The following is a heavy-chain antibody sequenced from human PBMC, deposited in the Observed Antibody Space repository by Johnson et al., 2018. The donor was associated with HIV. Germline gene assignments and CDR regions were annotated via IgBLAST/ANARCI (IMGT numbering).Heavy chain of an antibody. V-gene: IGHV3-49*03. J-gene: IGHJ3*01. D-gene: IGHD3-22*01. CDR2: IRSKASGGTT. CDR1: GFTFSSYA. Sequence: VQLVESGGGLIQPGGSLRLSCAASGFTFSSYAMSWFRQAPVKGLEWVGFIRSKASGGTTEYAASVKGRFTIPRDDSKSIAHVQMNSLKTEDTAVYYCTRLYYYDSTGWSTGEDAFDFWGQGTMVTVSS. CDR3: TRLYYYDSTGWSTGEDAFDF.